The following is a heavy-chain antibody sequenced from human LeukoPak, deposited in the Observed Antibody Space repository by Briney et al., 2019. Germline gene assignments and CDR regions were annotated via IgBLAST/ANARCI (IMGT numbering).Heavy chain of an antibody. CDR2: MYHSGST. D-gene: IGHD3-10*01. V-gene: IGHV4-39*01. J-gene: IGHJ4*02. Sequence: SETLSLTCTVSGGSISSSNYYWGWIRQPPGKGPEWIGSMYHSGSTYYNPPLKSRLTISVDTSKNQFSLKLSSVTAADTAVYYCARTQTYYGSGSYNFDYWGQGTLVTVSS. CDR1: GGSISSSNYY. CDR3: ARTQTYYGSGSYNFDY.